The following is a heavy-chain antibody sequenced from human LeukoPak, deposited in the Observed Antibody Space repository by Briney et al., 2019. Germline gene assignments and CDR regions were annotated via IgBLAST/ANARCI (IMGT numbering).Heavy chain of an antibody. CDR1: GFTFSSYA. J-gene: IGHJ4*02. Sequence: QPGGSLRLSCAASGFTFSSYAMSWVRQAPGKGLEWVSGISWNSGSIGYADSVKGRFTISRDNAKNSLYLQMNSLRAEDTALYYCAKVATSSGWPTFDYWGQGTLVTVSS. V-gene: IGHV3-9*01. CDR3: AKVATSSGWPTFDY. D-gene: IGHD6-19*01. CDR2: ISWNSGSI.